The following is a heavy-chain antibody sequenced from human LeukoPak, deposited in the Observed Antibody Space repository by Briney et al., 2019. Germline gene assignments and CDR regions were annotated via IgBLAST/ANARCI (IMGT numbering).Heavy chain of an antibody. J-gene: IGHJ4*02. CDR1: GFTFSRFW. V-gene: IGHV3-74*01. D-gene: IGHD4-23*01. CDR3: GTLNSFGNDY. Sequence: GGSLRLSCAASGFTFSRFWMHWVRQPPGKGLVWVSRIDTDGSTTTYADSVKGRFTISRDNAKNTVYLQINSLRAEDTAVYYCGTLNSFGNDYWGQGVRVTVSS. CDR2: IDTDGSTT.